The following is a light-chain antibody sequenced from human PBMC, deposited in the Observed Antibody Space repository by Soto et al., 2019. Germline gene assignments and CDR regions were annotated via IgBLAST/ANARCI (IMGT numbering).Light chain of an antibody. J-gene: IGLJ1*01. CDR2: EVN. CDR1: SSDVGSYNR. V-gene: IGLV2-18*02. CDR3: NSYTSSNTYV. Sequence: QSALTQPPSVSGSPGQSGTISCTGTSSDVGSYNRVSWYQQPPGTAPKLMIYEVNNRPSGVPDRFSGSKSGNTASLTITGLQAEDEADYYCNSYTSSNTYVSGTGTKVTVL.